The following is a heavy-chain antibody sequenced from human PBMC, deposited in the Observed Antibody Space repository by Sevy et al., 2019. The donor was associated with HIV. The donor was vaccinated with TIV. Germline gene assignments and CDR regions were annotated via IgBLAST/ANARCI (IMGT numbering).Heavy chain of an antibody. D-gene: IGHD3-16*02. Sequence: GGSLRLSCAASGFNFNIAAIHWVRQAPGRGLEWVARIRSRADSYETEYSASVRGRFTISRDDSRTTAYLQMNSLKTGDTAVYSCTRQGVIAELDLWGQGTLVTVSS. CDR3: TRQGVIAELDL. V-gene: IGHV3-73*01. CDR2: IRSRADSYET. J-gene: IGHJ5*02. CDR1: GFNFNIAA.